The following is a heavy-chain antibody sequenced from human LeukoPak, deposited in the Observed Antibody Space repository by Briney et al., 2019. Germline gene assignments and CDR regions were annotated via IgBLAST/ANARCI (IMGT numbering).Heavy chain of an antibody. Sequence: SETLSLTCTVSGGSISSYYWSWIRQPPGKGLEWIGYIYYSGSTNYNPSLKSRVTISVDTSKNQFSLKLSSVTAADTAVYYCAREPYYDSSGYPLGYYYGMDVWGQGTTVTVSS. CDR1: GGSISSYY. V-gene: IGHV4-59*01. J-gene: IGHJ6*02. CDR2: IYYSGST. CDR3: AREPYYDSSGYPLGYYYGMDV. D-gene: IGHD3-22*01.